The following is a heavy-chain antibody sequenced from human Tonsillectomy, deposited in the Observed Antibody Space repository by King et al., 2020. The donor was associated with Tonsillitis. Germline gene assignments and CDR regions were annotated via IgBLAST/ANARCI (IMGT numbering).Heavy chain of an antibody. CDR2: ISYDGSNK. J-gene: IGHJ6*02. CDR1: GFTFSSYA. CDR3: ARDGVAGSFYYGMDV. Sequence: QLVQSGGGVVQPGRSLRLSCAASGFTFSSYAMHWVRQAPGKGLEWVAVISYDGSNKYYADSVKGRFTISRDNSKNTLYLQMNSLRAEDTAVYYCARDGVAGSFYYGMDVWGQGTTVTVSS. V-gene: IGHV3-30-3*01. D-gene: IGHD6-19*01.